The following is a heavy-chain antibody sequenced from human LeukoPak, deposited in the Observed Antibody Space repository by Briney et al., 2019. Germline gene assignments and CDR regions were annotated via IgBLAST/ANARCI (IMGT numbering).Heavy chain of an antibody. Sequence: GASVKVSCKASGGTFSSYAISWVRQAPGQGLEWMGGIIPIFGTANYAQKFQGRVTITADESTSTAYMELSSLRSEDTAVYYCARDPMAVAGRGDDNWFDPWGQGTLVTVSS. V-gene: IGHV1-69*13. CDR1: GGTFSSYA. D-gene: IGHD6-19*01. J-gene: IGHJ5*02. CDR3: ARDPMAVAGRGDDNWFDP. CDR2: IIPIFGTA.